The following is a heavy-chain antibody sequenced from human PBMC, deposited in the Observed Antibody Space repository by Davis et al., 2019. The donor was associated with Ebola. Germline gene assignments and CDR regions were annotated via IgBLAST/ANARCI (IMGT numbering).Heavy chain of an antibody. CDR3: ARGDFYYGVDV. V-gene: IGHV3-53*01. CDR1: GFTSSTFW. CDR2: MYSGGTT. Sequence: GGSLRLSCAVSGFTSSTFWMSWVRQAPGKGLQWVSIMYSGGTTYYADSVKCRFTISRNSSKNTAYLEMNNVRAEDTDVYYCARGDFYYGVDVWGQGTTVTVSS. J-gene: IGHJ6*02.